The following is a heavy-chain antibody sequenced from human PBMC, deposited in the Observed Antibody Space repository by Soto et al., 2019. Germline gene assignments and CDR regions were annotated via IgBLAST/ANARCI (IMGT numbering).Heavy chain of an antibody. CDR1: GYTFTSYG. V-gene: IGHV1-18*01. Sequence: ASVKVSCKASGYTFTSYGLSWVRQAPGQGLEWMGWISAYNRNTNYAQKLQGRVTMTTDTSTSTAYMELRSLRSDDTAVYYCAAESYYESNGTKGRMDWGQGTLVTVSS. CDR3: AAESYYESNGTKGRMD. J-gene: IGHJ4*02. CDR2: ISAYNRNT. D-gene: IGHD3-22*01.